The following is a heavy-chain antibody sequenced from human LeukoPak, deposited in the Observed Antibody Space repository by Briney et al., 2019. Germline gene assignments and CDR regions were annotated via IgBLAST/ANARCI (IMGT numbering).Heavy chain of an antibody. D-gene: IGHD6-13*01. V-gene: IGHV1-46*01. Sequence: GASVKVSCKASGYTFTSYYMNWVRQAPGQGLEWMGIINPSGGSTSYAQKFQGRVTMTRDTSTSTVYMELSSLRSDDTAVYYCARADRRRPPYSSSWYSENIFDYWGQGTLVTVS. CDR3: ARADRRRPPYSSSWYSENIFDY. CDR2: INPSGGST. CDR1: GYTFTSYY. J-gene: IGHJ4*02.